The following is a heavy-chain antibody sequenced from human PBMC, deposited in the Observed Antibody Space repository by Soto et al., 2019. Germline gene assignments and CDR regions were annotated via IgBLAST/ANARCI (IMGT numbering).Heavy chain of an antibody. D-gene: IGHD6-13*01. V-gene: IGHV1-18*01. J-gene: IGHJ1*01. CDR3: ARERDGSSWSSAESLQY. CDR2: ISTYNDNT. CDR1: GYIFSNYG. Sequence: QVHLVQSGAEVKKPGASVKVSCKASGYIFSNYGISWVRQAPGQGLEWMGWISTYNDNTYYAQKFQGRVTMTTDTSTSTAYMELRSLRSDDTAVFYCARERDGSSWSSAESLQYWGQGTLVTVSS.